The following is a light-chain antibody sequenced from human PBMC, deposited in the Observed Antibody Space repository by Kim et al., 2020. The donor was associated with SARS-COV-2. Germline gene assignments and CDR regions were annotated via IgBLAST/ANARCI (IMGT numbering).Light chain of an antibody. CDR1: SRNSCYD. CDR3: QTWGTGIG. CDR2: LNSDGSH. J-gene: IGLJ3*02. Sequence: GASVKLTCTLSSRNSCYDIAGLQQQPEKGTRYVMKLNSDGSHSKGDGNPDRFSGSSSGAERYLTISSPQSEDEADYYCQTWGTGIGFGGGTQLTVL. V-gene: IGLV4-69*01.